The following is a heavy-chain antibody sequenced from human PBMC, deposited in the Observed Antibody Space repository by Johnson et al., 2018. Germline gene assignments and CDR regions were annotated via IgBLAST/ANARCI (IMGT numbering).Heavy chain of an antibody. J-gene: IGHJ6*03. CDR3: AKDRPYYDAFRYMDV. CDR2: ISYDGSNK. Sequence: VQLVETGGGVVQPGRSLRLSCAASGFTFSSYGMHWVRQAPGKGLEWVAVISYDGSNKYYADSVKGRFTISRDNSKNTLYLQMNSLRAEDTAVYYCAKDRPYYDAFRYMDVWGKGTTVTVS. V-gene: IGHV3-30*18. D-gene: IGHD3-3*01. CDR1: GFTFSSYG.